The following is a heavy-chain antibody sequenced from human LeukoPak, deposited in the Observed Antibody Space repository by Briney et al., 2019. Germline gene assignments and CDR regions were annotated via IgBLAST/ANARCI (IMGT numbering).Heavy chain of an antibody. J-gene: IGHJ4*02. CDR3: AKDKYHDSSGTFDY. CDR1: GFTFNIYA. D-gene: IGHD3-22*01. Sequence: PGGSLRLSCAVSGFTFNIYAMSWVRQAPGKGLEWVSRISARGGGTFYAGSVEGRFIISRDNSKNTLSLQMNSLRAEDTAIYYCAKDKYHDSSGTFDYWGQGTLVTVSS. CDR2: ISARGGGT. V-gene: IGHV3-23*01.